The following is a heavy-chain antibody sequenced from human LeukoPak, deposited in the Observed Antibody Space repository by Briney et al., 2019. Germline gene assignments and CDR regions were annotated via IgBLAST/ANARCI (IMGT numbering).Heavy chain of an antibody. J-gene: IGHJ4*02. CDR3: ARTLHYTFGS. CDR2: TYYRSKWYN. Sequence: SQTLSLTCAISGDSVSSNSAGWHWIRQSPSRGLEWLGKTYYRSKWYNDYAVSVKSRITINPDTSKNQFSLQLNSVTPEDTAVYYCARTLHYTFGSWGQGTLVTVSS. D-gene: IGHD4-11*01. V-gene: IGHV6-1*01. CDR1: GDSVSSNSAG.